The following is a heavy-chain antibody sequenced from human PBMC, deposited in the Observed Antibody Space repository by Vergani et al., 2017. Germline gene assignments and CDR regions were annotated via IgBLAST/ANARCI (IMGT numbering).Heavy chain of an antibody. Sequence: QVQLQESGPGLVKPSETLSLTCTVSGGSISSYYWSWIRQPPGKGREWIGYIYYSGSTNYNPSLKSRVTISVDTSKNQFSLKLSSVTAADTAVYYCARGQKTGTTLDYWGQGTLVTVSS. CDR2: IYYSGST. J-gene: IGHJ4*02. CDR3: ARGQKTGTTLDY. CDR1: GGSISSYY. D-gene: IGHD1-7*01. V-gene: IGHV4-59*01.